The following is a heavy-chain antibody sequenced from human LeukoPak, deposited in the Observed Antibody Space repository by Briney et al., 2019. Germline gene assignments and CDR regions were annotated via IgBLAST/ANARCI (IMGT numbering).Heavy chain of an antibody. V-gene: IGHV3-48*01. D-gene: IGHD2-15*01. CDR3: AKDVSWNWFDP. CDR1: GFIFSSYS. J-gene: IGHJ5*02. CDR2: ISSSSSTI. Sequence: GGSLRPSCAATGFIFSSYSLNWVRQAPGKWLEGVSYISSSSSTIYYADSVKGRFTISRDNAKNSLYLQMNSLRAEDTAVYYCAKDVSWNWFDPWGQGTLVTVSS.